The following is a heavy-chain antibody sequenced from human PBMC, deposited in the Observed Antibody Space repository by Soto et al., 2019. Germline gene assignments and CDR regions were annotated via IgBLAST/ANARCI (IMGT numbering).Heavy chain of an antibody. CDR1: GFTVSNAY. CDR3: KWWGMPVDY. Sequence: EVQLVESGGGLVNPGGSLRLACAASGFTVSNAYINWSRQAPGKGLEWVGRIKRKTDGGTTDYSAPVKGRFTISRDDSKNTLYLQMNSLRTEDTAMYYCKWWGMPVDYWGQGTMVNVSA. V-gene: IGHV3-15*07. CDR2: IKRKTDGGTT. J-gene: IGHJ4*02. D-gene: IGHD2-8*02.